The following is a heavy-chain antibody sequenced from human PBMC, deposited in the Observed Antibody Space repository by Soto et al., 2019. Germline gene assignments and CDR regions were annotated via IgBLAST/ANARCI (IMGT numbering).Heavy chain of an antibody. CDR1: GGTFSSYA. V-gene: IGHV1-69*13. CDR2: IIPIFGTA. J-gene: IGHJ3*02. D-gene: IGHD3-22*01. Sequence: GXSVKVSWKASGGTFSSYAISWVRQAPVQGLEWMGGIIPIFGTANYAQKFQGRVTITADESTSTAYMELRSLRSEDTAVYYCARDSPYYYDSSGPFDIWGQGTMVTVSS. CDR3: ARDSPYYYDSSGPFDI.